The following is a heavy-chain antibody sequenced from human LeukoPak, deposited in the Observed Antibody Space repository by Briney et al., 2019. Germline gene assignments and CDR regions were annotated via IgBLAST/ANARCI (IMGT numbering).Heavy chain of an antibody. CDR2: IYHSGST. J-gene: IGHJ4*02. CDR1: GGSISSYY. Sequence: SETLSLTCTVSGGSISSYYWSWIRQPPGKGLEWIGYIYHSGSTYYNPSLKSRVTISVDRSKNQFSLKLSSVTAADTAVYYCARYRVRTTGTTRGGYFDYWGQGTLVTVSS. D-gene: IGHD1-1*01. V-gene: IGHV4-59*12. CDR3: ARYRVRTTGTTRGGYFDY.